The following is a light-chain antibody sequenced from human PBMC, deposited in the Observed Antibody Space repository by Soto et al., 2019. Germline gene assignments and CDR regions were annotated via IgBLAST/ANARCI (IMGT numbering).Light chain of an antibody. CDR1: QDVSSW. CDR3: QQANNFPLT. V-gene: IGKV1-12*01. CDR2: AAS. Sequence: DTPMTQSPSSVSASVGDRVTITCRASQDVSSWLAWYQQKPGQAPELLIYAASTLESGVPSRFSGSGSGTEFTLTITSLQPEDFATYYCQQANNFPLTFGGGTKVEIK. J-gene: IGKJ4*01.